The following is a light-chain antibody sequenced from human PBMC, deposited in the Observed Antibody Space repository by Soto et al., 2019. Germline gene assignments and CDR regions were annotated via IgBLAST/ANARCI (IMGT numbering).Light chain of an antibody. CDR2: GAS. J-gene: IGKJ4*01. V-gene: IGKV3-15*01. CDR3: QQYNNWPLT. CDR1: QSISSN. Sequence: ETVMTQSQATLSVSPGERATLSCRASQSISSNLAWYQQKPGQAPRLLIYGASTRATGIPARFTGSGSGTEFTLTISSLQSEDFAVYYCQQYNNWPLTFGGGTKVDIK.